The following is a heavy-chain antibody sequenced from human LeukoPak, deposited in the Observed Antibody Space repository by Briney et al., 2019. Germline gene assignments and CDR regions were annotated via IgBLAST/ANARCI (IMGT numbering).Heavy chain of an antibody. CDR1: GYIFSNYG. CDR2: ISGHSGNT. V-gene: IGHV1-18*01. CDR3: ARSRWGIAAAGTDY. Sequence: ASVKVSCKASGYIFSNYGITWVRQAPGHGLEWMGWISGHSGNTNYAQKLQGRVTMTTDTSTSTAYMELRSLRSDDTAVYYCARSRWGIAAAGTDYWGQGTLVTVSS. J-gene: IGHJ4*02. D-gene: IGHD6-13*01.